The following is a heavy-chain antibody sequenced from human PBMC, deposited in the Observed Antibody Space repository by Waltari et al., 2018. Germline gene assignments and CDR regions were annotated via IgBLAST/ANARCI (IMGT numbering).Heavy chain of an antibody. J-gene: IGHJ2*01. CDR1: GGSISSGGYY. CDR3: AREVVVVAATRDWYFDL. D-gene: IGHD2-15*01. CDR2: IYYRGST. Sequence: QVQLQESGPGLVKPSQTLSLTCTVSGGSISSGGYYWSWIRQHPGKGLGWIGDIYYRGSTCYIPSLRCRVTVSVDPSKNQCSLKLSSVTAADTAVYYCAREVVVVAATRDWYFDLWGRGTLVTVSS. V-gene: IGHV4-31*03.